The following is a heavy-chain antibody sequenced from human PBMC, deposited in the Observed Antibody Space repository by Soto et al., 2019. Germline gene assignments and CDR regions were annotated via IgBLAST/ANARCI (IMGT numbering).Heavy chain of an antibody. Sequence: SVEVSSKASGGTVSRYPIGLLRQAPVQGPDSMGGIIYIFGTANYAQKLQGRVTITADKSTSTAHMELSSLRSEDTAVYYCARGGVPFYCSSTSCYTGDYYYYYGMDVWGQGTTVTVAS. CDR1: GGTVSRYP. J-gene: IGHJ6*02. CDR2: IIYIFGTA. D-gene: IGHD2-2*02. CDR3: ARGGVPFYCSSTSCYTGDYYYYYGMDV. V-gene: IGHV1-69*06.